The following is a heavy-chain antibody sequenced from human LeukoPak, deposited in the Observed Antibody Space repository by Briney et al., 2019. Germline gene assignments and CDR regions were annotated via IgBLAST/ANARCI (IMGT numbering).Heavy chain of an antibody. CDR2: IIPIFGTA. D-gene: IGHD6-13*01. Sequence: SVKVSCKASGGTFSSYAISWVRQAPGQGLEWMGGIIPIFGTANYAQKFQGRVTITADESTSTAYMELSSLRSEDTAVYYRARVRYSSSWSFDYWGQGTLVTVSS. V-gene: IGHV1-69*13. J-gene: IGHJ4*02. CDR1: GGTFSSYA. CDR3: ARVRYSSSWSFDY.